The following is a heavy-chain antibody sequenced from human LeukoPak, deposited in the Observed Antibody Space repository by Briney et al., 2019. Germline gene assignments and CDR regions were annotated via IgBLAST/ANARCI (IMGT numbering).Heavy chain of an antibody. CDR3: AKDREMVRGVDWFDP. Sequence: AGGSLRLSCAASGFTFSSYGMHWVRQAPGKGLEWVAFIRYDGSNKYYADSVKGRFTISRDNSKNTLYLQMNSLRAEDTAVYYCAKDREMVRGVDWFDPWGQGTLVTVSS. D-gene: IGHD3-10*01. V-gene: IGHV3-30*02. CDR2: IRYDGSNK. J-gene: IGHJ5*02. CDR1: GFTFSSYG.